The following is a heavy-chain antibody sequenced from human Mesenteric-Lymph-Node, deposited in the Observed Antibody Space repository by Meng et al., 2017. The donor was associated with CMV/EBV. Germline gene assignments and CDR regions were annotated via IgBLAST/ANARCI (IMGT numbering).Heavy chain of an antibody. Sequence: GGSLRLSCAASRFTFSDAWMSWVRQAPGKGLEWVGHIKGRTAGGTTDYAAPVKGRFTISRDDSKNTLHLQMSSLKIEDTAVYYCTTYPPLPRFDPWGHGTLVTVSS. CDR2: IKGRTAGGTT. V-gene: IGHV3-15*01. CDR3: TTYPPLPRFDP. CDR1: RFTFSDAW. J-gene: IGHJ5*02.